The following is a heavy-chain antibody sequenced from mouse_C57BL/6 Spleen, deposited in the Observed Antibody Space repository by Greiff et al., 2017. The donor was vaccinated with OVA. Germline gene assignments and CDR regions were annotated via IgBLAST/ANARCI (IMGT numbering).Heavy chain of an antibody. Sequence: QVQLKESGAELVRPGTSVKVSCKASGYAFTNYLIEWVKQRPGQGLEWIGVINPGSGGTNYNEKFKGKATLTADKSSSTAYMQLSSLTSEDSAVYFCARGITTVVFDYWGQGTTLTVSS. D-gene: IGHD1-1*01. CDR1: GYAFTNYL. J-gene: IGHJ2*01. CDR2: INPGSGGT. CDR3: ARGITTVVFDY. V-gene: IGHV1-54*01.